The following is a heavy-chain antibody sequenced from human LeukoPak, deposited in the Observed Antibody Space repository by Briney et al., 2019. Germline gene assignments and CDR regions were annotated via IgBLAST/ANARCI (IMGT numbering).Heavy chain of an antibody. J-gene: IGHJ1*01. CDR2: INPNSGET. V-gene: IGHV1-2*02. Sequence: ASVKVSCKASGSTFTGAYMHWLRQAPGQGLEWMGWINPNSGETRFAQKFQGRVTLTRDTSISTLYMDLGGLTSDDTAVYYCARVLFNSGYIYWGQGSLVTVSS. CDR3: ARVLFNSGYIY. D-gene: IGHD3-9*01. CDR1: GSTFTGAY.